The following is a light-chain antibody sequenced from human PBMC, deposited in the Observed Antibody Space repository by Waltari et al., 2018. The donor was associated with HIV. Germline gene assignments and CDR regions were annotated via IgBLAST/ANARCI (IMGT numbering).Light chain of an antibody. Sequence: SYVLTQPPSESVAPGQTARVTGWGQNVGRNSVPWYQQKAGQPPTLVLYDDTDRPSGIPERFSGSNSGNTATLTISRVEVGDEADYYCHVWDSAGDGHVFGSGTKVTV. CDR1: NVGRNS. J-gene: IGLJ1*01. V-gene: IGLV3-21*02. CDR2: DDT. CDR3: HVWDSAGDGHV.